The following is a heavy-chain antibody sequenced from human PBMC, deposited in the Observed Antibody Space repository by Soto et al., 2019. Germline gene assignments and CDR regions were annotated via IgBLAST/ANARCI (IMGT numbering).Heavy chain of an antibody. V-gene: IGHV4-30-2*01. CDR1: GGSISSGGSS. CDR3: ARAGDSSGPVALGY. D-gene: IGHD6-19*01. CDR2: IYHSGST. Sequence: PSETLSLTCAVSGGSISSGGSSWSWIRQPPGKGLEWIGYIYHSGSTYYNQSLKSRVTISVDRSKNQFSLKLSSVTAADTAVYYCARAGDSSGPVALGYWGQGTLVTVSS. J-gene: IGHJ4*02.